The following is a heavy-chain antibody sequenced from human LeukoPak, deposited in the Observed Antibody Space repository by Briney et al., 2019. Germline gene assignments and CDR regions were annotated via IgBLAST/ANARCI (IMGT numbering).Heavy chain of an antibody. CDR1: GFTVSSNY. D-gene: IGHD1-26*01. Sequence: PGGSLRLSCAASGFTVSSNYMSWVRQAPGKGLEWVSVIYSGSSTYYADSVKGRFTISRDNSKNTLYLQMNSLRAEDTAVYYCARLAREVGATNHFDYWGQGTLVTVSS. CDR2: IYSGSST. J-gene: IGHJ4*02. V-gene: IGHV3-66*02. CDR3: ARLAREVGATNHFDY.